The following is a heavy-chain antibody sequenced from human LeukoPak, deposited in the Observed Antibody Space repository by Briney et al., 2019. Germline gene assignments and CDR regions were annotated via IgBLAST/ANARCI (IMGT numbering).Heavy chain of an antibody. CDR3: ARANIAVTGAFDY. V-gene: IGHV7-4-1*02. D-gene: IGHD2/OR15-2a*01. Sequence: ASLKDSCKASGYTFTTYSLNRVRQAPGQGLEWMGWINTNTGNPTYAQDFTGRFVLSLDTSVSTAYLQISSLKAEDTAIYYCARANIAVTGAFDYWGQGTLVTVSS. J-gene: IGHJ4*02. CDR1: GYTFTTYS. CDR2: INTNTGNP.